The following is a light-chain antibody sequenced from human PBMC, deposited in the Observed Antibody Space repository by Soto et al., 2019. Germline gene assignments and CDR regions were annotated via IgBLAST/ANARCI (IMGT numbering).Light chain of an antibody. V-gene: IGLV2-8*01. Sequence: QSALTQPPSASGFPGQSVTISCTGTSSDVGYYDYVSWYQQHPGKAPKLVIYEVTKRPSGVPDRVSASKSGNTASLTVSGLRAEDEADYYCSSDAGSNNFVFGGGTQLTVL. CDR2: EVT. CDR3: SSDAGSNNFV. J-gene: IGLJ7*01. CDR1: SSDVGYYDY.